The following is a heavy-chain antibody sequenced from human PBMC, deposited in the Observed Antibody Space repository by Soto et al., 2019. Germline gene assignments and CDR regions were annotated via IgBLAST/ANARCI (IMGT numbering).Heavy chain of an antibody. J-gene: IGHJ4*02. CDR3: GRVSGGYHQDY. CDR2: INAGNGNT. V-gene: IGHV1-3*05. D-gene: IGHD6-19*01. CDR1: GYTFTSYA. Sequence: QVQLVQSGAEEKKPGASVKVSCKASGYTFTSYAMHWVRQAPGQRLEWMGWINAGNGNTKYSQKFQGRVTITRDTSGSTPYMGLSIVRSEDRAVYYCGRVSGGYHQDYWGQGTLVPFPS.